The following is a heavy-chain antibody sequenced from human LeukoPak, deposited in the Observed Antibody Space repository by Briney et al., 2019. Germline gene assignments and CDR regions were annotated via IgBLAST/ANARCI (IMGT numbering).Heavy chain of an antibody. CDR2: IGTAGDT. V-gene: IGHV3-13*01. CDR1: GFTFSSYD. CDR3: AREVARGWFDP. J-gene: IGHJ5*02. Sequence: GGSLRLSCAASGFTFSSYDMHWVRQATGKGLEWVSAIGTAGDTYYPGSVKGRFTISRENAKNSLYLQMNSLRAGDTAAYYCAREVARGWFDPWGQGTLVTVSS. D-gene: IGHD5-12*01.